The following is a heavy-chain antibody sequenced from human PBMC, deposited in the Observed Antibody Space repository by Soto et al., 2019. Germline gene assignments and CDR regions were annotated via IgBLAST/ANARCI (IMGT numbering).Heavy chain of an antibody. D-gene: IGHD6-13*01. Sequence: TSETLSLTCTVSGGSIDSGDYYWSWIRQPPGKGLEWIGYVYYSGTTNYNPFLKSRVTLSLDKSKNQFSLKMNSVTAADTAVYYCARGVAAGRGYYFDYWGQGTLVTVSS. J-gene: IGHJ4*02. CDR2: VYYSGTT. CDR1: GGSIDSGDYY. CDR3: ARGVAAGRGYYFDY. V-gene: IGHV4-61*08.